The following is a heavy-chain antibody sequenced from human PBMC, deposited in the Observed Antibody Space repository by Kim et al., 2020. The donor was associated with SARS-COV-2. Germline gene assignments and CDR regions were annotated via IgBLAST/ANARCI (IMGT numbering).Heavy chain of an antibody. Sequence: KSRVTISVDRSKNQFSLKLSFVTAADTAVYYCARDRITMVREALNNWFDPWGQGTLVTVSS. CDR3: ARDRITMVREALNNWFDP. D-gene: IGHD3-10*01. J-gene: IGHJ5*02. V-gene: IGHV4-31*02.